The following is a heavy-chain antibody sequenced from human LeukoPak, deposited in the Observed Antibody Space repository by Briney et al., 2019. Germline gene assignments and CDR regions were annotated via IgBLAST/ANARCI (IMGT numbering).Heavy chain of an antibody. V-gene: IGHV3-66*02. D-gene: IGHD6-13*01. CDR3: ASSSWSRSNWFDP. CDR2: IYSGGTT. CDR1: GFTVSSNS. J-gene: IGHJ5*02. Sequence: PGGSLRLSCAASGFTVSSNSMTWVRQAPGKGLEWVSVIYSGGTTYYADSVKGRFTISRDNSKNTLYLQMNSLRVEDTAVYYCASSSWSRSNWFDPWSQGTLVTVSS.